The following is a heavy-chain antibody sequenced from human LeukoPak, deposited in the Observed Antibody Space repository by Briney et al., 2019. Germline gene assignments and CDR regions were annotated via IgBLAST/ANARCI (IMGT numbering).Heavy chain of an antibody. V-gene: IGHV3-30*02. Sequence: PGGSLRLSCAASGFTFSSYGMHWVRQAPGKGLEWVAFIRYDGSNKYYADSVKGRFTISRDNSKNTLYLQMNSLRAEDTAVYYCARALDYDYVWGSYRPNYFDYWGQGTLVTVSS. CDR1: GFTFSSYG. CDR3: ARALDYDYVWGSYRPNYFDY. CDR2: IRYDGSNK. J-gene: IGHJ4*02. D-gene: IGHD3-16*02.